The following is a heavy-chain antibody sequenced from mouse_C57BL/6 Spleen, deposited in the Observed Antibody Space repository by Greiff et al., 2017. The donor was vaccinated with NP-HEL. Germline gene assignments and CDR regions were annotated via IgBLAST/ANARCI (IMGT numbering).Heavy chain of an antibody. Sequence: QVQLQQPGAELVRPGTSVKLSCKASGYTFTSYWMHWVKQRPGQGLEWIGVIDPSDSYTNYNQKFKGKATLTVDTSSSTAYMQLSSLTSEDSAVYYCARRHYDYGGAWFAYWGQGTLVTVSA. J-gene: IGHJ3*01. CDR3: ARRHYDYGGAWFAY. CDR1: GYTFTSYW. D-gene: IGHD2-4*01. V-gene: IGHV1-59*01. CDR2: IDPSDSYT.